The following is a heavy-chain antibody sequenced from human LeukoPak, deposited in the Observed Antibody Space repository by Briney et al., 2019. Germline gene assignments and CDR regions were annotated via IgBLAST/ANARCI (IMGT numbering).Heavy chain of an antibody. Sequence: ASVKVSCRASGYTFTSYGISWVRQAPGQGLEWMRWISAYNGNTNYAQKLQGRVTMTTDTSTSTAYMELRSLRSDDTAVYYCARDLGRIAVANWFDPWGQGTLVTVSS. CDR1: GYTFTSYG. CDR3: ARDLGRIAVANWFDP. V-gene: IGHV1-18*01. D-gene: IGHD6-19*01. J-gene: IGHJ5*02. CDR2: ISAYNGNT.